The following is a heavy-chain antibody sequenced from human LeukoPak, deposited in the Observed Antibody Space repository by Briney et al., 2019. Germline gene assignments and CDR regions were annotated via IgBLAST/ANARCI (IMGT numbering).Heavy chain of an antibody. CDR3: AKTPYGDYPGDYFDY. CDR2: ISGSGGST. CDR1: GFTLSSYA. J-gene: IGHJ4*02. Sequence: PGGSLRLSCAASGFTLSSYAMNWVRRAPGRGLEWVSAISGSGGSTYYADSVKGRFTISRDNSKNTLNLQMNSLRAEDTAGYYCAKTPYGDYPGDYFDYWGQGTLVTVSS. V-gene: IGHV3-23*01. D-gene: IGHD4-17*01.